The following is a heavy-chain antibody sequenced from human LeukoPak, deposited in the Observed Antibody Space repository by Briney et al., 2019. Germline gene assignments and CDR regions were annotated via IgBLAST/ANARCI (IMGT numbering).Heavy chain of an antibody. J-gene: IGHJ4*02. Sequence: GGSLRLSCTASTFTLNNYWMSWVRQAPGKGLEWVANIKQDGSEKYYVDSVKGRFTISRDNSKNTLYLQMNSLRAEDTAVYYCARATIYDYVWGSYRTPSIDYWGQGTLVTVSS. V-gene: IGHV3-7*02. CDR3: ARATIYDYVWGSYRTPSIDY. CDR1: TFTLNNYW. D-gene: IGHD3-16*02. CDR2: IKQDGSEK.